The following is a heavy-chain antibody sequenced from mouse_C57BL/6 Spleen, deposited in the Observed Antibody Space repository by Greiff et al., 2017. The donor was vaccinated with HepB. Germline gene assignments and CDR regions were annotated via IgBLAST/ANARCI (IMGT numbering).Heavy chain of an antibody. J-gene: IGHJ4*01. D-gene: IGHD1-1*01. CDR1: GYSFTGYY. CDR3: ARGDDYGSDYYAIDY. V-gene: IGHV1-42*01. Sequence: EVKLMESGPELVKPGASVKISCKASGYSFTGYYMNWVKQSPEKRLEWIGEINPSTGSTTYNQKFKAKATLTVDKSSSTAYMQLKSLTSEDSAVYYCARGDDYGSDYYAIDYWGQGTSVTVSS. CDR2: INPSTGST.